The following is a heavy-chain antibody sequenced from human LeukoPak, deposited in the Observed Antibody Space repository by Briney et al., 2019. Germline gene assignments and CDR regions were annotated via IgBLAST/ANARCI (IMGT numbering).Heavy chain of an antibody. CDR3: ARAHYDILTGPNYFDY. CDR2: ISSSSSYI. J-gene: IGHJ4*02. Sequence: GGSLRPSCAASGFTFSSYSMNWVRQAPGKGLEWVSSISSSSSYIYYADSVKGRFTISRDNAKNSLYLQMNSLRAEDTAVYYCARAHYDILTGPNYFDYCGQGTLVTVSS. CDR1: GFTFSSYS. V-gene: IGHV3-21*01. D-gene: IGHD3-9*01.